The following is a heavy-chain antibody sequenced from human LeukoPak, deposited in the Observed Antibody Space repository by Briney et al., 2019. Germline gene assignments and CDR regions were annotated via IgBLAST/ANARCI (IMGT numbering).Heavy chain of an antibody. Sequence: PSETLSLTCTVSGGSISSYYWSWIRQSPGKGLEWIGYIYYSGSTNYNPSLKSRVTISVDTSKNQFSQKLSSVTAADTAVYYCAREGYSYGSDYWGQGTLVTVSS. V-gene: IGHV4-59*01. CDR2: IYYSGST. D-gene: IGHD5-18*01. CDR3: AREGYSYGSDY. J-gene: IGHJ4*02. CDR1: GGSISSYY.